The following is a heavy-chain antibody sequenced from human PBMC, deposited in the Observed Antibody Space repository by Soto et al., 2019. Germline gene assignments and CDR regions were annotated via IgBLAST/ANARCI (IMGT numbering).Heavy chain of an antibody. CDR1: GYTFTSYY. CDR2: INPSGGST. D-gene: IGHD6-6*01. Sequence: ASVKVSCKASGYTFTSYYMHWVLQAPGQGLEWMGIINPSGGSTSYAQKFQGRVTMTRDTSTSTVYMELSSLRSEDTAVYYCARDSSSDLTWFDPWGQGTLVTVSS. V-gene: IGHV1-46*01. J-gene: IGHJ5*02. CDR3: ARDSSSDLTWFDP.